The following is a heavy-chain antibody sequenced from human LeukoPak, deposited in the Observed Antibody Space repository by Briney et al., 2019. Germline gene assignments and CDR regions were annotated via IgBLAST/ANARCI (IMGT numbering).Heavy chain of an antibody. Sequence: GASVKVSCEASGYTFTSYDINWVRQATGQGLEWMGWMNPNSGNTGYAQKFQGRVTMTRNTSISTAYMELSSLRSEDTAVYYCARGVGSYYYDSSGYYYHYWGQGTLVTVSS. CDR3: ARGVGSYYYDSSGYYYHY. V-gene: IGHV1-8*01. D-gene: IGHD3-22*01. CDR1: GYTFTSYD. CDR2: MNPNSGNT. J-gene: IGHJ4*02.